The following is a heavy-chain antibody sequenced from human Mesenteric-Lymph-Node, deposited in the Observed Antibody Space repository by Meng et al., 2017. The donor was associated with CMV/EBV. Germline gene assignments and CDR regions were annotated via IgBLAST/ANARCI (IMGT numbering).Heavy chain of an antibody. J-gene: IGHJ4*02. V-gene: IGHV1-18*03. CDR2: ISAYNGNT. CDR1: GYTFTSYG. Sequence: SGYTFTSYGISWVRQAPGQGLEWMGWISAYNGNTNYAQKLQGRVTMTTDTSTSTAYMELRSLRSDDMAVYYCARAPVVPAAILFDYWGQGTLVTVSS. D-gene: IGHD2-2*01. CDR3: ARAPVVPAAILFDY.